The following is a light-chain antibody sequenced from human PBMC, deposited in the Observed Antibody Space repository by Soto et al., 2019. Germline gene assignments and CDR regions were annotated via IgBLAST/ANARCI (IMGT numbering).Light chain of an antibody. J-gene: IGKJ1*01. CDR2: GAS. CDR1: QSVSSN. Sequence: EIVMTPSPATLSVSPGERATLSCRASQSVSSNLAWYQQKPGQAPRLLIYGASTRATGIPARFSGSGSGTEFTLTISSLQSEDFAVYDCQQYNNWPPAFGQGTKVDIK. V-gene: IGKV3-15*01. CDR3: QQYNNWPPA.